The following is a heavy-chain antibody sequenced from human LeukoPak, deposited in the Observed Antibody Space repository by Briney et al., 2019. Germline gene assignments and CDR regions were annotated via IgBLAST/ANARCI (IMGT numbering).Heavy chain of an antibody. Sequence: ASVKVSCKASGGTFSSYAISWVRQAPGQGLEWMGRIIPIFGIANYAQKFQGRVTITADKSTSTAYMELSSLRSEDTAVYYCARGEEISAPGWFDPGGKGNLVTVSS. CDR3: ARGEEISAPGWFDP. J-gene: IGHJ5*02. D-gene: IGHD1-26*01. V-gene: IGHV1-69*04. CDR2: IIPIFGIA. CDR1: GGTFSSYA.